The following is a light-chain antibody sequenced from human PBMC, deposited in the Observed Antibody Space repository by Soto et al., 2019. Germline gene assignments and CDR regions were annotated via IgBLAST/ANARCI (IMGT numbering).Light chain of an antibody. V-gene: IGLV1-44*01. J-gene: IGLJ3*02. CDR2: SDD. CDR1: NSNNGRYS. Sequence: QSVLTQPHSLSGTPGQRGTISRSGSNSNNGRYSVNWYQHFPGTAPKILIYSDDERPSGVPDRFSGSKSGTSASLAISGLQSEDEAEYYCAAWDDNLNGPLFGGGTKLTVL. CDR3: AAWDDNLNGPL.